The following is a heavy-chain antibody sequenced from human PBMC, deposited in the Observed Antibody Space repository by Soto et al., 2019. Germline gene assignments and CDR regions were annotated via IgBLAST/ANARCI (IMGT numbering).Heavy chain of an antibody. CDR2: IKPGGTEK. D-gene: IGHD6-13*01. V-gene: IGHV3-7*01. J-gene: IGHJ4*02. CDR1: GSTLSSYW. Sequence: GGSLRLSCAASGSTLSSYWMSWVRQPPGKGLEWVANIKPGGTEKYYIDSVKGRFSISRDNAKNSLYLQMNSLRADDTAVYYCVRDHAVAASDYWGQGTLVTVSS. CDR3: VRDHAVAASDY.